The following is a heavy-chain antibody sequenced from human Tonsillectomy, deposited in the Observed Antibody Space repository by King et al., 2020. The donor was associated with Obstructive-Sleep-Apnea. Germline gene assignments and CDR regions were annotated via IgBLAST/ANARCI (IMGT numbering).Heavy chain of an antibody. D-gene: IGHD2-15*01. Sequence: VQLVESGGGLVQPGGSLRLSCAASGFTFSSYWMHWVRQAPGKGLVWVSRINSDGSSTSYADSVKGRFTISRDNAKNTLYLQMNSLRAEDTAVYYCASGYCSGGSCYRANWFDPWGQGTLVTVSS. CDR2: INSDGSST. CDR3: ASGYCSGGSCYRANWFDP. CDR1: GFTFSSYW. J-gene: IGHJ5*02. V-gene: IGHV3-74*01.